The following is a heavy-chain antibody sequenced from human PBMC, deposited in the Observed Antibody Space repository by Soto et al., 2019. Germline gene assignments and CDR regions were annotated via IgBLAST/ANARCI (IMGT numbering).Heavy chain of an antibody. D-gene: IGHD2-15*01. Sequence: QVQLQESGPGLVKPSQTLSLTCTVSGGSISSGGYYWSWIRQHPGKGLEWIGYIYYSGSTYYNPSLTSRVTMSVDTSKNQVSLKPSSVTAPDTAVYYCARGGVVAVVSWGQGTLVTVSS. CDR1: GGSISSGGYY. CDR3: ARGGVVAVVS. V-gene: IGHV4-31*03. J-gene: IGHJ4*02. CDR2: IYYSGST.